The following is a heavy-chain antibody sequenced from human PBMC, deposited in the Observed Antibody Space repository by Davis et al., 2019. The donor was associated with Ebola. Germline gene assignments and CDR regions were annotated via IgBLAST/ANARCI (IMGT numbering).Heavy chain of an antibody. V-gene: IGHV4-34*01. CDR2: INHSGST. Sequence: MPSETLSLTCAVYGGSFSGYYWSWIRQPPGKGLEWIGEINHSGSTNCNPSLKSRVTISVDKSKNQFSLKLSSVTAADTAVYYCARGGLNWNYPNYWGQGTLVTVSS. J-gene: IGHJ4*02. CDR3: ARGGLNWNYPNY. CDR1: GGSFSGYY. D-gene: IGHD1-7*01.